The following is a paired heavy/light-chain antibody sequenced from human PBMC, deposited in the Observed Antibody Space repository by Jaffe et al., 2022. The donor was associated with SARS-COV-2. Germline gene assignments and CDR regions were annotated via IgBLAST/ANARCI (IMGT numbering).Light chain of an antibody. J-gene: IGKJ1*01. CDR3: QQYYDTPPA. V-gene: IGKV4-1*01. CDR2: WAS. Sequence: DIVMTQSPDSLAVSLGERATINCKSSQSVLSSSTNKNFLAWYQQKPGQPPKLLIYWASTRESGVPDRFSGSGSGTDFTLTISSLQAEDVAVYYCQQYYDTPPAFGQGTKVEVK. CDR1: QSVLSSSTNKNF.
Heavy chain of an antibody. Sequence: QVQLQESGPGLVKPSETLSLTCTVSGGSISNYYWSWIRQPPGRGLEWIGYIYYSGSTHYNPSLKSRVTTSVDTSKNQFSLKLSSVTAADTAVYYCARGGIQSFDYWGQGTLVIVSS. J-gene: IGHJ4*02. CDR3: ARGGIQSFDY. D-gene: IGHD5-18*01. CDR1: GGSISNYY. CDR2: IYYSGST. V-gene: IGHV4-59*01.